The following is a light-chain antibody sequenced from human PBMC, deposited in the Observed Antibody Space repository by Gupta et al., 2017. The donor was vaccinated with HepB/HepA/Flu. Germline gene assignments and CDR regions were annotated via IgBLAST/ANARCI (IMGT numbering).Light chain of an antibody. J-gene: IGLJ3*02. CDR2: AVT. Sequence: SVLTQPASVSGPPGQSITISCTGTRSEIGSYSLVSWFQQHPGQAPKLIIYAVTKRPSGISHRFSASKSGSTASLTISALQTEDAAHYFCCSFAGSGTVVFGGGTQLTVL. CDR1: RSEIGSYSL. V-gene: IGLV2-23*02. CDR3: CSFAGSGTVV.